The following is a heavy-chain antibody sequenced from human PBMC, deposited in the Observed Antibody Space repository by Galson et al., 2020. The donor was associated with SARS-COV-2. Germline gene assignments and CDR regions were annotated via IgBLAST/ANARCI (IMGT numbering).Heavy chain of an antibody. V-gene: IGHV1-24*01. CDR3: ATAPLYYYDSSGYYYNWFDP. CDR2: FDPEDGET. Sequence: ASVKVSCKVSGYTLTELSMHWVRQAPGKGLEWMGGFDPEDGETIYAQKFQGRVTMTEDTSTDTAYMELSSLRSEDTAVYYCATAPLYYYDSSGYYYNWFDPWGQGTLVTVSS. J-gene: IGHJ5*02. CDR1: GYTLTELS. D-gene: IGHD3-22*01.